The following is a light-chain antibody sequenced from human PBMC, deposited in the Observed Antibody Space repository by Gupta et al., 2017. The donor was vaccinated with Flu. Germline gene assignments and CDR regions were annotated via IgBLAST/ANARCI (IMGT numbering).Light chain of an antibody. CDR2: GAS. CDR1: RSVSNTY. CDR3: HQDDSSPRT. V-gene: IGKV3-20*01. J-gene: IGKJ2*01. Sequence: GTLSLSPGEEASLSCRASRSVSNTYFAWLQQKPGQAPRVVIYGASTRAAGIPDRFSGSGSGTNVTLTIARLEPEDFAVYYCHQDDSSPRTFGQGTKLEI.